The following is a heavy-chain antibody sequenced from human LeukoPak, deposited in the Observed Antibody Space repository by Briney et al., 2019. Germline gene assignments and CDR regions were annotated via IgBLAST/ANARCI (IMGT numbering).Heavy chain of an antibody. CDR3: ARNPPASGPIDY. Sequence: SETLSLTCTVSGYSISSGYYWGWIRQPPGKGLEWIGSIFHSGSSYYNPSLKSRVTISVDTSKNQFSLKLSSVTAADTAVYSCARNPPASGPIDYWGQGTLVTVSS. V-gene: IGHV4-38-2*02. J-gene: IGHJ4*02. D-gene: IGHD2-15*01. CDR1: GYSISSGYY. CDR2: IFHSGSS.